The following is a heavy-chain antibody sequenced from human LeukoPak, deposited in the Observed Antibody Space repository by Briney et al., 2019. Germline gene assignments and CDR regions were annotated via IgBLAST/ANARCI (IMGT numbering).Heavy chain of an antibody. CDR2: MNPNSGNT. V-gene: IGHV1-8*01. CDR3: ARVPSGGPFDY. J-gene: IGHJ4*02. D-gene: IGHD2-15*01. CDR1: GYTFTSYD. Sequence: ASVKVSCKASGYTFTSYDINWVRQATGQGLEWMGWMNPNSGNTGYAQKFQGRVTMTTDTSTSTAYMELRSPTSDDTAVYYCARVPSGGPFDYWGQGTLVTVSS.